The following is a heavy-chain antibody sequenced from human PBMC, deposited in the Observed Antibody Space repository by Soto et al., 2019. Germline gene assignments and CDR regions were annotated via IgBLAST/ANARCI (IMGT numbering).Heavy chain of an antibody. CDR1: GFTFSSNA. CDR2: ISASGRTT. CDR3: VNTIGDSSNWYRYFHS. Sequence: EVQLLESGGGLVQPGGSLRLSCEASGFTFSSNAMSWVRQSPGKGLEWVSSISASGRTTYYADSVKGRFTISRDNSKKTLYLQMNSQRAEDTAVYYCVNTIGDSSNWYRYFHSWGQGTLVTVSS. J-gene: IGHJ4*02. D-gene: IGHD6-13*01. V-gene: IGHV3-23*01.